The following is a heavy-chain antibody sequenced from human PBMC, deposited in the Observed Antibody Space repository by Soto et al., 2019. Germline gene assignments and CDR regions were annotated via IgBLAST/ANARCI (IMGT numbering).Heavy chain of an antibody. J-gene: IGHJ3*02. Sequence: QVQLQESGPGLVKPSETLSLTCTVSGGSISSYYWSWIRQPPGKGLEWIGYIYYSGSTNYNPSLKSRVTISVDTSKNQFSLKLSSVTAADTAVYYCARALRRTPTAFDIWGQGTMVTVSS. CDR2: IYYSGST. CDR3: ARALRRTPTAFDI. V-gene: IGHV4-59*08. CDR1: GGSISSYY.